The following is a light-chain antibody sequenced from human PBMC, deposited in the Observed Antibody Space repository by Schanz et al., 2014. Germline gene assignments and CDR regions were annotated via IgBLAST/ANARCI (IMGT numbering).Light chain of an antibody. J-gene: IGKJ2*01. CDR2: GAS. V-gene: IGKV3-15*01. CDR3: QQYNYWPPFT. Sequence: EIVMTQSPATLSVSPGERATLSCRASQRISSYLAWYQQKPGQAPRLLIYGASNRATGIPTRFSGSGSGTEFTLTISGLQSEDFAIYYCQQYNYWPPFTFGQGTKLEIK. CDR1: QRISSY.